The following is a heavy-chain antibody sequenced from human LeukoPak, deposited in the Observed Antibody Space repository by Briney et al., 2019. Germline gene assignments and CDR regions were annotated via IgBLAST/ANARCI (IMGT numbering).Heavy chain of an antibody. CDR3: ASRNRPSYYYDSSGYYWDY. CDR2: VNLNSGGT. J-gene: IGHJ4*02. D-gene: IGHD3-22*01. Sequence: GASVKVSCKASGYTFTGYYMHWVRQAPGQGLEWMGWVNLNSGGTNYAQKFQGRVTMTRDTSISTAYMELSRLRSDDTAVYYCASRNRPSYYYDSSGYYWDYWGQGTLVTVSS. V-gene: IGHV1-2*02. CDR1: GYTFTGYY.